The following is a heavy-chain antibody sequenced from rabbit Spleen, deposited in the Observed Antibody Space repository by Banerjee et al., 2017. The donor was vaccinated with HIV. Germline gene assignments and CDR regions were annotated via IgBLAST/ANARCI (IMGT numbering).Heavy chain of an antibody. CDR2: INTATAKA. V-gene: IGHV1S45*01. Sequence: QDQLEESGGGLVKPEGSLTLTCKASGFSFSDRDVMCWVRQAPGKGLEWIACINTATAKAVYANWAKGRFTISTTSSTTVTLQMTSLTAADTATYFCARDSQYAGYAGFGYATLDYGMDLWGPGTLVTVS. CDR1: GFSFSDRDV. D-gene: IGHD6-1*01. CDR3: ARDSQYAGYAGFGYATLDYGMDL. J-gene: IGHJ6*01.